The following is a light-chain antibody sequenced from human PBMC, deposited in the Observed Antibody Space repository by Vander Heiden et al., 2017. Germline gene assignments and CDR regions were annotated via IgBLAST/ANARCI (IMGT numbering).Light chain of an antibody. J-gene: IGLJ2*01. CDR1: SGRIASNY. CDR3: QSYDSTNVV. CDR2: DDY. Sequence: NLMLTQPHSVSESPGKTVTISCTGSSGRIASNYVQWYQQRPGSAPTTVIYDDYQRPSCVPDRLSASIDSSSNSASLTISGLKTEDEADYYCQSYDSTNVVFGGGTKLTVL. V-gene: IGLV6-57*02.